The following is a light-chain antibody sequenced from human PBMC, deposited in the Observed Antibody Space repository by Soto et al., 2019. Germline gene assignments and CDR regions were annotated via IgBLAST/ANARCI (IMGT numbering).Light chain of an antibody. J-gene: IGKJ1*01. V-gene: IGKV1-5*03. CDR1: QSISSW. CDR3: QHYKMYSPWT. Sequence: DIQMTQSPSTLSASVGDRVTITCRASQSISSWLAWYQQKPGKAPKILIYKASSLESGVPSRFSGSGSGTEFTLTISSLQPDDFATYYCQHYKMYSPWTFCQGTKVDIK. CDR2: KAS.